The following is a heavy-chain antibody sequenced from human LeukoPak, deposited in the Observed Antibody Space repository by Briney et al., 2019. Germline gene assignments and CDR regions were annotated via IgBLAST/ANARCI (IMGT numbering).Heavy chain of an antibody. CDR2: INPNSGGT. Sequence: GASVKVSRKASGYTFTGYYIHWVRQAPGQGLEWMGWINPNSGGTNCAQKFQDRVTMTRDTSISAAYMELSRLRSDDTAIYYCARAERMDVWGQGTTVTVSS. CDR1: GYTFTGYY. V-gene: IGHV1-2*02. CDR3: ARAERMDV. D-gene: IGHD1-1*01. J-gene: IGHJ6*02.